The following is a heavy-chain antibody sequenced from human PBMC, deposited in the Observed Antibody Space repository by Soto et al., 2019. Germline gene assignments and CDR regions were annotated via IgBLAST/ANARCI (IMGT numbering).Heavy chain of an antibody. J-gene: IGHJ6*02. CDR1: GFTFSSYA. Sequence: GGSLRLSCAASGFTFSSYAMHWVRQAPGKGLEWVAVISYDGSNKYYADSVKGRFTISRDNSKNTLYLQMNSLRAEDTAVYYCARLFYGSGSPAYYYGMDVWGQGTTVTVSS. D-gene: IGHD3-10*01. CDR2: ISYDGSNK. V-gene: IGHV3-30-3*01. CDR3: ARLFYGSGSPAYYYGMDV.